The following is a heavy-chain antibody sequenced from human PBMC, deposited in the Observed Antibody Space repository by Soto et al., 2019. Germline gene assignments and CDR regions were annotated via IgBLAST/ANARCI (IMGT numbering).Heavy chain of an antibody. J-gene: IGHJ5*02. Sequence: ASVKVSCKASGYTFNYYAIHWVRQAPGQRLEWMGWINAGNGNTRYSQKFQGRVIITRDTSATTAYMELSSLTSDDTAVYYCASSTLSWGQGTLVTSPQ. CDR3: ASSTLS. CDR1: GYTFNYYA. CDR2: INAGNGNT. V-gene: IGHV1-3*01.